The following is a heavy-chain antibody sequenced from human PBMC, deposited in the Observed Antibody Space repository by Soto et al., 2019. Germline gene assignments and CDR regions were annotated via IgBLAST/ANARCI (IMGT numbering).Heavy chain of an antibody. V-gene: IGHV3-21*01. J-gene: IGHJ4*02. CDR1: GFTFSSYA. CDR2: ISSSSSYI. D-gene: IGHD2-2*01. Sequence: GGSLRLSCAASGFTFSSYAMSWVRQAPGKGLEWVSSISSSSSYIYYADSVKGRFTISRDNAKNSLYLQMNSLRAEDTAVYYCARAGSIVPDYWGQGTLVTVSS. CDR3: ARAGSIVPDY.